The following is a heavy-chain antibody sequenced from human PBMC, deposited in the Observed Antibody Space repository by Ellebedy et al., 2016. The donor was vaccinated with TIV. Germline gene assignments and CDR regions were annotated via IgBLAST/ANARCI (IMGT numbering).Heavy chain of an antibody. CDR1: GYPFTKYY. V-gene: IGHV1-46*01. J-gene: IGHJ4*02. CDR3: ASVPSAGADF. Sequence: ASVKVSCKASGYPFTKYYFHWIRQAPGQGLEWMGVLDARVGSTTYAETLQGRITMTRDTSTRTVYMELSSLRSEDTATYYCASVPSAGADFWGQGTLVTVSS. D-gene: IGHD3-10*01. CDR2: LDARVGST.